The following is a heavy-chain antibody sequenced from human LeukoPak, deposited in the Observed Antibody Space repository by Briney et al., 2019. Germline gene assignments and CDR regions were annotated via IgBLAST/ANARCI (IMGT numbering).Heavy chain of an antibody. CDR1: GDSVSSNSAA. CDR3: ARAEGYGRNNRYFDY. V-gene: IGHV6-1*01. J-gene: IGHJ4*02. D-gene: IGHD5-12*01. CDR2: TYYRSKWYN. Sequence: SQTLTLTCAISGDSVSSNSAAWNWIRQSPSRGLEWLGRTYYRSKWYNDYAVSVKSRITINPDTSKNRFSLQLNSVTPEDTAVYYCARAEGYGRNNRYFDYWGQGTLVTVSS.